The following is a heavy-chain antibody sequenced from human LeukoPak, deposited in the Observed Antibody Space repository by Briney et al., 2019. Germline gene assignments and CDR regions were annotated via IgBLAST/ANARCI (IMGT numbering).Heavy chain of an antibody. CDR2: IKQDGSEK. D-gene: IGHD6-13*01. Sequence: GGSLRLSCAASGFTFSTYWMSCVRQAPGKGLEGVANIKQDGSEKYYVDSVKGRFTISRDNAKNSLYLQMNSLRAEDTAVYYCASRAAYSSSWSALDMWGQGTMLTVSS. CDR3: ASRAAYSSSWSALDM. J-gene: IGHJ3*02. V-gene: IGHV3-7*01. CDR1: GFTFSTYW.